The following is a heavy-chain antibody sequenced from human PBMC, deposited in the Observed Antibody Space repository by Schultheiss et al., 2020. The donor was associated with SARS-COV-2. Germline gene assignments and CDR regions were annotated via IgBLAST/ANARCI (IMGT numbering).Heavy chain of an antibody. CDR3: ARVLYQGSELDY. CDR1: GGSFSGYY. CDR2: INHSGST. Sequence: SETLSLTCAVYGGSFSGYYWSWIRQPPGKGLEWIGEINHSGSTYYNPSLKSRVTISVDTSKNQFSLKLSSVTAADTAVYYCARVLYQGSELDYWGQGTLVTVSS. J-gene: IGHJ4*02. V-gene: IGHV4-34*01. D-gene: IGHD2-2*01.